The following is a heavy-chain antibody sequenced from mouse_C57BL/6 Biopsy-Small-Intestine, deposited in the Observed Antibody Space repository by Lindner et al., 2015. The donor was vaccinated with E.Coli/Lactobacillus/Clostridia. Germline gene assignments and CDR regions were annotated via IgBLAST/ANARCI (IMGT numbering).Heavy chain of an antibody. J-gene: IGHJ3*01. V-gene: IGHV10-1*01. CDR3: VRFAYGYDVAY. CDR2: IRSKSNNYAT. D-gene: IGHD2-2*01. Sequence: VQLQESGGGLVQPKGSLKLSCAASGFSFNTYAMNWVRQAPGKGLEWVARIRSKSNNYATYYADSVKDRFTISRDDSESMLYLQMNNLKTEDTAMYYCVRFAYGYDVAYWGQGTLVTVSA. CDR1: GFSFNTYA.